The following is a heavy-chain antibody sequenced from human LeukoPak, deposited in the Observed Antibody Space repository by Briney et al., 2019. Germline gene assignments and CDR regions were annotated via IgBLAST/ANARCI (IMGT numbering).Heavy chain of an antibody. CDR2: IYYSGSS. CDR1: GGSISSGDYY. V-gene: IGHV4-30-4*08. CDR3: AREEAFPDY. Sequence: SETLSLTCTVSGGSISSGDYYWSWIRPPLGKGLEWIGYIYYSGSSYSNPSLKGRVTISVDTSKNQFSLKLSSVTAADTAVYYCAREEAFPDYWGQGTLVTVSS. J-gene: IGHJ4*02.